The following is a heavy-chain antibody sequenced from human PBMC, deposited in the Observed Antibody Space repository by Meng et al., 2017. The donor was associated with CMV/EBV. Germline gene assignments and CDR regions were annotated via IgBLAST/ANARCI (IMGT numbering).Heavy chain of an antibody. CDR3: ARGLRLGKYQLLRGASGDY. CDR1: GYTFTGYY. CDR2: INPNSGGT. Sequence: ASVKVSCKASGYTFTGYYMHWVRQAPGQGLEWMGWINPNSGGTNYAQKFQGRVTMTRDTSISTAYMELSSLRAEDTAVYYCARGLRLGKYQLLRGASGDYWGQGTLVIVSS. V-gene: IGHV1-2*02. J-gene: IGHJ4*02. D-gene: IGHD2-2*01.